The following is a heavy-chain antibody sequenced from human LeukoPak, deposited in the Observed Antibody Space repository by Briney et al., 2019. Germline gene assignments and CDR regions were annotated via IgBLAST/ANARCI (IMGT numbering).Heavy chain of an antibody. D-gene: IGHD1-26*01. Sequence: GGSLRLSCAASGFTFSSYSMNWVRQAPGKGLEWVSSIRNSRSYMYYVDSVKGRFTISRDNAKNSLYLQMNSLRAEDTAVYYCARETDSGRHDYWGQGTLVTPSS. J-gene: IGHJ4*02. CDR1: GFTFSSYS. CDR2: IRNSRSYM. V-gene: IGHV3-21*01. CDR3: ARETDSGRHDY.